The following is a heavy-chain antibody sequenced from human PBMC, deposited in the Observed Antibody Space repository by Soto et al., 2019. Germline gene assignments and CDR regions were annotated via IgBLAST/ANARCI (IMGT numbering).Heavy chain of an antibody. D-gene: IGHD3-3*01. Sequence: ASVKVSFKVSGYTLTELSMHWVRQAPGKGLEWMGGFDPEDGETIYAQKFQGRVTMTEDTSTDTAYMELSSLRSEDTAVYYCATGLRFLDKNWFDPWGQGTLVTVSS. J-gene: IGHJ5*02. CDR1: GYTLTELS. CDR3: ATGLRFLDKNWFDP. CDR2: FDPEDGET. V-gene: IGHV1-24*01.